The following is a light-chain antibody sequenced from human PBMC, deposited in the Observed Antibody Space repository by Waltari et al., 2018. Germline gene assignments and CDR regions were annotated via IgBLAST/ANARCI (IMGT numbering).Light chain of an antibody. V-gene: IGKV3-20*01. CDR3: QQYGSPPYT. CDR1: QRGGSCD. Sequence: CWASQRGGSCDLAWFQQRPGQAPGLLIYAVSSSATGIPDRFSGIGSGTDFTLAINRLEPEGSAVYYCQQYGSPPYTFGQGTKLEL. CDR2: AVS. J-gene: IGKJ2*01.